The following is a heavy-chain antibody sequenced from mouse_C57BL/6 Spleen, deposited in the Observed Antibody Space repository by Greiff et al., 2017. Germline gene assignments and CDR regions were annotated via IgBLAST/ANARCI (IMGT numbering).Heavy chain of an antibody. CDR3: ARSLYYDYGRTAMDY. Sequence: EVQLQQSGPELVKPGASVKISCKASGYTFTDYYMNWVKQSHGKSLEWIGDINPNNGGTSYNQKFKGKATLTVDKSSSTAYMELRSLTSEDSAVYYCARSLYYDYGRTAMDYWGQGTSVTVSS. J-gene: IGHJ4*01. D-gene: IGHD2-4*01. CDR1: GYTFTDYY. V-gene: IGHV1-26*01. CDR2: INPNNGGT.